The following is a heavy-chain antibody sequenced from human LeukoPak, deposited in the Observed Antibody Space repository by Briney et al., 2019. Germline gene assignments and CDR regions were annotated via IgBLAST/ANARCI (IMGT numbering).Heavy chain of an antibody. CDR3: ARGYYDSSGYYYY. CDR2: IIPIFGTA. D-gene: IGHD3-22*01. V-gene: IGHV1-69*13. J-gene: IGHJ4*02. CDR1: GGTFSSYA. Sequence: SVKVSCKASGGTFSSYAISWVRQAPGQGLEWMGGIIPIFGTANYAQKFQGRVTITADESTSTAYMGLSSLRSEDTAVYYCARGYYDSSGYYYYWGQGTLVTVSS.